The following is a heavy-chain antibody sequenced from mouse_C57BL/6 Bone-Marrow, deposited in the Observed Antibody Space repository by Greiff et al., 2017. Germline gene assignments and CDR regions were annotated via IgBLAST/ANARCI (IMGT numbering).Heavy chain of an antibody. Sequence: QVQLQQPGAELVRPGSSVKLSCKASGYTFTSYWMHWVKQRPIQGLEWIGNIDPSDSETHYNQKFKDKATLTVDKSSSTAYMQLSSLTSEDSAGYYCAIDDCYYNTYYAMGYWGQGTSVTVSS. CDR2: IDPSDSET. V-gene: IGHV1-52*01. J-gene: IGHJ4*01. CDR3: AIDDCYYNTYYAMGY. D-gene: IGHD2-3*01. CDR1: GYTFTSYW.